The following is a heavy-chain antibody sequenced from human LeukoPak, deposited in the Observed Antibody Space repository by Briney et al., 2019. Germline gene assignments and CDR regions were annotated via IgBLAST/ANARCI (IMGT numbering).Heavy chain of an antibody. CDR3: ERDEGSGEWELLFAFDI. CDR2: INPNSGGT. J-gene: IGHJ3*02. Sequence: EASVKVSCKASGYTFTGYYMHWVRQAPGQGLEWMGWINPNSGGTNYAQKFQGRVTMTRDTSISTAYMELSRLRSDDTAVYYCERDEGSGEWELLFAFDIWGQGTMVTVSS. CDR1: GYTFTGYY. D-gene: IGHD1-26*01. V-gene: IGHV1-2*02.